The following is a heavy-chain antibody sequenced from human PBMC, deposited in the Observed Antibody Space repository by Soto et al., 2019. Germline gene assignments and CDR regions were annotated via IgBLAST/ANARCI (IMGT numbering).Heavy chain of an antibody. CDR1: GGTIGRDNYY. CDR2: IYSSGTT. V-gene: IGHV4-31*01. CDR3: ARYCSSSSCYRKGMDV. D-gene: IGHD2-2*01. Sequence: ASETLYITCSVSGGTIGRDNYYWTWIRQRPGQGLEWIGNIYSSGTTYYNPSLGSQFTISVDTSKNQFSLKVTYVTAADTAVYYCARYCSSSSCYRKGMDVWGQGTTVTVSS. J-gene: IGHJ6*02.